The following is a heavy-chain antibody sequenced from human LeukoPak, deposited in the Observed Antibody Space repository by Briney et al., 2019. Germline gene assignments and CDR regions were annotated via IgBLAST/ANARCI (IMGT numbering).Heavy chain of an antibody. CDR3: ASTYYYDSSGAPMGGYFQH. CDR2: IIPIFGTA. V-gene: IGHV1-69*05. J-gene: IGHJ1*01. CDR1: GGTFSSYA. D-gene: IGHD3-22*01. Sequence: GSSVKVSCKASGGTFSSYAISWVRQALGQGLEWMGGIIPIFGTANYAQKFQGRVTITTDESTSTAYMELSSLRSEDTAVYYCASTYYYDSSGAPMGGYFQHWGQGTLVTVSS.